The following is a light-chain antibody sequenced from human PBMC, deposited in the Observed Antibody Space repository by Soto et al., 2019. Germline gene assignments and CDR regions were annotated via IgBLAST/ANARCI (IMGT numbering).Light chain of an antibody. V-gene: IGLV2-14*01. Sequence: QSALTQPASVSGSPGQSITISCTGTSSDVGAYYSVSWYQHHPGKAPKLIIYGVTNRPSGVSNRFSGSKSGNTASLTISGLQAEDEADYHCSSYTSASSNYVFGNGTKVTV. CDR3: SSYTSASSNYV. J-gene: IGLJ1*01. CDR1: SSDVGAYYS. CDR2: GVT.